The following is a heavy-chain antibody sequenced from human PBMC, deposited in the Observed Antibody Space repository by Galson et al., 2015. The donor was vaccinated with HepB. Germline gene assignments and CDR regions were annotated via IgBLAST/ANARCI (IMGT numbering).Heavy chain of an antibody. CDR3: AREGNWNDFDY. CDR2: ISSSGSTI. J-gene: IGHJ4*02. Sequence: SLRLSCAASGFTFSSYEMNWVRQAPGKGLEWISYISSSGSTIYSADSVKGRFTISRDNAKNSVYLQMNSLRAEDTALYYCAREGNWNDFDYWGRGTLVTVSS. V-gene: IGHV3-48*03. CDR1: GFTFSSYE. D-gene: IGHD1-1*01.